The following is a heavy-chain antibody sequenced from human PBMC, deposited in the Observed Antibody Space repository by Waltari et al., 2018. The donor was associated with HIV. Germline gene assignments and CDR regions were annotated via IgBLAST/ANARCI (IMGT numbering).Heavy chain of an antibody. CDR1: GFSFSDYG. V-gene: IGHV3-30*18. CDR2: SSYVGSNK. D-gene: IGHD6-19*01. J-gene: IGHJ4*02. Sequence: QVQLVESGGGVVQPGLSLRLSCAASGFSFSDYGFNWFRQAPGRGLEWCAGSSYVGSNKDYAESVRGRLTSSRDNSKSTVYLQMNSLRAEDTAVYYCAKAGSGWYFSDYWGPGTLGTVSS. CDR3: AKAGSGWYFSDY.